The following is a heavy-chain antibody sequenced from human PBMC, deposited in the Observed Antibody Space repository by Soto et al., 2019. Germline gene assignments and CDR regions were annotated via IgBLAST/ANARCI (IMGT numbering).Heavy chain of an antibody. V-gene: IGHV3-48*02. CDR3: VTGYCRSDNCHFTH. CDR1: GFNFNTYT. CDR2: ISGSSETI. J-gene: IGHJ4*02. D-gene: IGHD2-2*03. Sequence: DVQLVESGGGLVKPGGSLRLSCAASGFNFNTYTMTWVRQAPGKGLEWVSYISGSSETIYYADSVKGRFTISRDNAKNSLYLQMNSLRDEETAVYYCVTGYCRSDNCHFTHWGQGTLVTVSS.